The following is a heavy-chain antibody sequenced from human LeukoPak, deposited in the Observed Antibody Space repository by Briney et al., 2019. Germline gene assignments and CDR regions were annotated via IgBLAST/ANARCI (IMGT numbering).Heavy chain of an antibody. CDR1: GYTFTSYG. Sequence: ASVKVSCKASGYTFTSYGISWVRQAPGQGLEWMEWISAYNGNTNYAQKIQGRVTMTTDTSTSTAYMELRSLRSDDTAVYYCARDLPYSSSWESIDYWGPGTLVTVSS. CDR3: ARDLPYSSSWESIDY. D-gene: IGHD6-13*01. V-gene: IGHV1-18*01. CDR2: ISAYNGNT. J-gene: IGHJ4*02.